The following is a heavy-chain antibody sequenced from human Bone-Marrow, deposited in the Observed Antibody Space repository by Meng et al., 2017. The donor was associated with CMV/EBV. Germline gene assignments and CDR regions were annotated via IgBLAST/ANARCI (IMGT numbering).Heavy chain of an antibody. V-gene: IGHV3-21*01. CDR3: ARGETYDFWSGYPVYFDY. CDR2: ISSSSSYI. Sequence: LSLTCAASGFTFSSYSMNWVRQAPGKGLEWVSSISSSSSYIYYADSVKGRFTISRDNAKNSLYLQMNSLRAEDTAVYYCARGETYDFWSGYPVYFDYWGQGTLVTVSS. J-gene: IGHJ4*02. CDR1: GFTFSSYS. D-gene: IGHD3-3*01.